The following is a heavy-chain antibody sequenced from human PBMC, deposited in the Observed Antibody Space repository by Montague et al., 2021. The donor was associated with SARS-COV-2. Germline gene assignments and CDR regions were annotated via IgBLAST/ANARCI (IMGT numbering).Heavy chain of an antibody. V-gene: IGHV3-74*01. Sequence: SLRLSCAASGFTVSHYCMHWVRQGPGKGLEWVSHINSAGSIKCYAGSVKGRFTISRDNSKNTLYLQMNSRRAEDTAVYYCASLPFVGHDFWGQGTLVTVSS. J-gene: IGHJ4*02. D-gene: IGHD2-15*01. CDR1: GFTVSHYC. CDR2: INSAGSIK. CDR3: ASLPFVGHDF.